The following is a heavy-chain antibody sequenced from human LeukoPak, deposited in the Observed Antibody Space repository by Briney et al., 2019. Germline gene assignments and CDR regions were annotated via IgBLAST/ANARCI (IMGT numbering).Heavy chain of an antibody. J-gene: IGHJ4*02. Sequence: QPGESLTLSCAASGFSFKNCWMHWVRQAAGRGLEWVSRIDNDGNPKYADSVKARFTISRDNAKTTPYLQWNSLKAEDTAVYYCVGSIGWPAYWGKGSLVTVSS. CDR3: VGSIGWPAY. V-gene: IGHV3-74*03. D-gene: IGHD6-19*01. CDR1: GFSFKNCW. CDR2: IDNDGNP.